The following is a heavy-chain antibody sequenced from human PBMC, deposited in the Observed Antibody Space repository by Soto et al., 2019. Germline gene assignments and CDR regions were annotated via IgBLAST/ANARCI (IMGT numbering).Heavy chain of an antibody. D-gene: IGHD6-13*01. CDR1: GFTFSSYA. V-gene: IGHV3-30-3*01. CDR3: ARGAAGTDY. Sequence: QVQLVESGGGVVQPGRSLRLSCAASGFTFSSYAMHWVRQAPGKGLEWVAVISYDGSNKYYADSVKGRFTISRDNSKKTLYLQMNSLRAEDTAVYYCARGAAGTDYWGQGTLVTVSS. J-gene: IGHJ4*02. CDR2: ISYDGSNK.